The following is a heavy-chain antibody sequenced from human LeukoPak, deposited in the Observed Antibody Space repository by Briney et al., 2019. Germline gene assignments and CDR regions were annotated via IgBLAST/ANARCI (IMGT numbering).Heavy chain of an antibody. CDR3: ARHVVAVAPFDY. Sequence: PSETLSLTCTVSGGSISSSSYYWGWIRQPPGKGLEWIGSIYYSGSTYYNPSLKSRVTISVDTSKNQFSLKLSSVTAADTAVYYCARHVVAVAPFDYRGQGTLVTVSS. CDR2: IYYSGST. V-gene: IGHV4-39*01. D-gene: IGHD6-19*01. J-gene: IGHJ4*02. CDR1: GGSISSSSYY.